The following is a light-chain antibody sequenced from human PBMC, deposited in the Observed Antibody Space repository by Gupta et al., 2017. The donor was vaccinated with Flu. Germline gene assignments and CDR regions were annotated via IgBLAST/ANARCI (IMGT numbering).Light chain of an antibody. CDR1: QSVLYSSNNKNY. Sequence: DIVMTQSPDSLAVSLGERATINCKSSQSVLYSSNNKNYLAWYQQKPGQPPKLLIYWASTRESGVPDRFSGRGSGTDFTLTISSLQAEDVAVHYCQQYYNTPPTFGQGTKVEIK. V-gene: IGKV4-1*01. J-gene: IGKJ1*01. CDR2: WAS. CDR3: QQYYNTPPT.